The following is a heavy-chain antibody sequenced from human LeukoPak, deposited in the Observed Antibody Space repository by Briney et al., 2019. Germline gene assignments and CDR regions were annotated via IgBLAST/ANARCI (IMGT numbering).Heavy chain of an antibody. CDR2: IYYSGST. CDR1: GFTFSSYA. D-gene: IGHD3-16*01. V-gene: IGHV4-30-4*08. J-gene: IGHJ4*02. CDR3: AREGLRNLDY. Sequence: LRLSCAASGFTFSSYAMNWIRQPPGKGLEWIGYIYYSGSTYYNPSLKSRVTISVDTSKNQFSLKLSSVTAADTAVYYCAREGLRNLDYWGQGTLVTVSS.